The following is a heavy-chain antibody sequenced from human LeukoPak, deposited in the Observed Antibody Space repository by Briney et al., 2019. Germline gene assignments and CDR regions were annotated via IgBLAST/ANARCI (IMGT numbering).Heavy chain of an antibody. D-gene: IGHD6-6*01. V-gene: IGHV4-59*01. CDR1: GGSISSYY. J-gene: IGHJ3*02. Sequence: SETLSLTCTVSGGSISSYYWSWIRKPPGKGLEWIGYVYYSGSSNYNPSLKSRVTFSVDTSKSQFSLKLNSVIAADTAVYYCARATYYSTASPAFDIWGQGTMVTVSS. CDR2: VYYSGSS. CDR3: ARATYYSTASPAFDI.